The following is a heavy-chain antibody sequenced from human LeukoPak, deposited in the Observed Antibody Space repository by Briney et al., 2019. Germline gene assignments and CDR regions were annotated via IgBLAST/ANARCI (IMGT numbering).Heavy chain of an antibody. CDR3: ARRADSSGYYRM. D-gene: IGHD3-22*01. J-gene: IGHJ4*02. CDR2: ISYSGSI. Sequence: SETLSLTCTVSGGSIGSYYWSWIRQPPGKGLEWIGYISYSGSINYNPSLKSRVTISVDTSKNQFSLKLSSVTAADTAVYYCARRADSSGYYRMWGQGTLVTVSS. CDR1: GGSIGSYY. V-gene: IGHV4-59*01.